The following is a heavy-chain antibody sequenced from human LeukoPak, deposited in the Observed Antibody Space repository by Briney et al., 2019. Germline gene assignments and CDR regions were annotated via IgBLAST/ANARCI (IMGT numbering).Heavy chain of an antibody. CDR2: IIPIFGTA. J-gene: IGHJ4*02. D-gene: IGHD5-24*01. CDR1: GGTFSSYA. Sequence: ASVKVSCKASGGTFSSYAISWVRQAPGQGLEWMGGIIPIFGTANYAQKFQGRVTITTDESMSTAYMELSSLRSEDTAVYYCARIRLDGYNRIYFFDYWGQGTLVTVSS. CDR3: ARIRLDGYNRIYFFDY. V-gene: IGHV1-69*05.